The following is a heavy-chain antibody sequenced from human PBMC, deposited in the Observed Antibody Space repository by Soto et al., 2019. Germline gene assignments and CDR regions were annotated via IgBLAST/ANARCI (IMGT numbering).Heavy chain of an antibody. D-gene: IGHD6-19*01. CDR2: VFHTGGT. CDR3: ARVFSSGSGWMYYFDF. J-gene: IGHJ4*02. Sequence: QVQLQESGPGLVKPSETLSLTCTVSSASFPGGNWWGWVRQPPGLGLGWIGEVFHTGGTNYNPSLKSRVTMEVDKSKNQFSLKLISATAADTAVYYCARVFSSGSGWMYYFDFWGQGTLVSVSS. CDR1: SASFPGGNW. V-gene: IGHV4-4*02.